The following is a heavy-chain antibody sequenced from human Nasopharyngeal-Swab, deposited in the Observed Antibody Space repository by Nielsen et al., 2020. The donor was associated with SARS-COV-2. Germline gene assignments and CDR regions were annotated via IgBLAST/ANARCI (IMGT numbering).Heavy chain of an antibody. CDR1: GFTFSSYW. V-gene: IGHV3-7*01. Sequence: GESLKISCAASGFTFSSYWMSWVRQAPGKGLEWVAHIKQSGSGQYYADSVKGRFTISRDNSKNTLYLQMNSLRAEDTAVYYCARYYYDSSGYSHSDYWGQGTLVTVSS. CDR2: IKQSGSGQ. CDR3: ARYYYDSSGYSHSDY. D-gene: IGHD3-22*01. J-gene: IGHJ4*02.